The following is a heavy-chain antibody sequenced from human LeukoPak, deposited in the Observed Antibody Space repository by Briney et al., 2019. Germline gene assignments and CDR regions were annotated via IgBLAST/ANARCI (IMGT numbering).Heavy chain of an antibody. J-gene: IGHJ6*03. CDR2: IFPSGGEI. CDR1: GFTFSTFA. CDR3: AKAIYMTTRYYYYYYMDV. D-gene: IGHD4-17*01. Sequence: GGSLRLSCAASGFTFSTFAMIWVRQPPGKGLEWVSSIFPSGGEIHYADSVRGRFTISRDNSKSILSLQMNSLRAEDTAIYYCAKAIYMTTRYYYYYYMDVWGNGTTVTISS. V-gene: IGHV3-23*01.